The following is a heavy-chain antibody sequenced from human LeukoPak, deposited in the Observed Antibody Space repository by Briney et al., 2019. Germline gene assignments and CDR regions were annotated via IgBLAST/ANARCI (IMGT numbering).Heavy chain of an antibody. CDR1: GYRFTTYW. J-gene: IGHJ5*02. CDR3: ARLFLGKNWFDP. V-gene: IGHV5-51*01. Sequence: GDSLKISCKSSGYRFTTYWIGWVRQMPGKGLEWMGIIYPGDSDTRYSPSFQGQVTISADKSISTAYLQWSSLKASDTAMYYCARLFLGKNWFDPWGQGTLVTVSS. CDR2: IYPGDSDT. D-gene: IGHD3-3*01.